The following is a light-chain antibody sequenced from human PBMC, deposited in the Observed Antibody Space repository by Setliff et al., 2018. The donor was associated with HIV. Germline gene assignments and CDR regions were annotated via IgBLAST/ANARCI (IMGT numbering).Light chain of an antibody. CDR2: GSF. V-gene: IGLV1-40*01. J-gene: IGLJ1*01. CDR1: SSNIGAGYD. Sequence: QSALTQPPSVSGAPGQRVTISCTGSSSNIGAGYDVHWYQQLPGTAPKLLIYGSFNRPSGVPDRFSGFKSGTSASLAITGLQAEDEADYYCQSYDSSLSGFYVFGTGTKVTVL. CDR3: QSYDSSLSGFYV.